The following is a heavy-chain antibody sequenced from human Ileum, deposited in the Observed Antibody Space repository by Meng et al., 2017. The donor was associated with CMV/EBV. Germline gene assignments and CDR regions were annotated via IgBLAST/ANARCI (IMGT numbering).Heavy chain of an antibody. D-gene: IGHD2-2*01. Sequence: GGSLRLSCAASGFTFSDYYMSWIRQAPGKGLEWVSYIIPADRTIHYADSANGRFTISRDNAKNSLCLQMNSLRAEDTAVYYCARTLCCSSSGSPYAFDIWGQGTVVTVSS. CDR1: GFTFSDYY. J-gene: IGHJ3*02. CDR2: IIPADRTI. V-gene: IGHV3-11*01. CDR3: ARTLCCSSSGSPYAFDI.